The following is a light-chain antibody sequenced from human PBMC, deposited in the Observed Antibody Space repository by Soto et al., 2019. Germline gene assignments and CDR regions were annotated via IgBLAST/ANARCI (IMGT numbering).Light chain of an antibody. CDR2: GAS. CDR1: QSVRSN. V-gene: IGKV3-15*01. Sequence: EIVMTQSPATLSVSPGERATLSCRARQSVRSNLAWYRQKPGQAPRLLIYGASTRATGIPARFSGSGSGTDFTLSISGLQSEDFAVYNCQQYNNLPWTCGQGTKVEI. CDR3: QQYNNLPWT. J-gene: IGKJ1*01.